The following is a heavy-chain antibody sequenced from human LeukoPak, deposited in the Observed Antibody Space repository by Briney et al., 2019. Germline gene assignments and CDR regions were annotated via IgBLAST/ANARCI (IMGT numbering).Heavy chain of an antibody. J-gene: IGHJ3*02. CDR3: ARDGRYCSGGSCYSSAFDI. V-gene: IGHV3-21*01. CDR2: ISTSGNYI. Sequence: KPGGSLRLSCAASGFTFSSYSMNWVRQAPGKGLEWVSYISTSGNYIYYSDSVKGRFTISRDNAKNSLYLQMNSLRAEDTAVYYCARDGRYCSGGSCYSSAFDIWGQGTMVTVSS. CDR1: GFTFSSYS. D-gene: IGHD2-15*01.